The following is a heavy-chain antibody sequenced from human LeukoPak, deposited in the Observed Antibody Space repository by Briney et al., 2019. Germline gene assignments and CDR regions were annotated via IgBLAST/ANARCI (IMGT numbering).Heavy chain of an antibody. CDR2: ISKDGSTT. V-gene: IGHV3-74*01. D-gene: IGHD5-18*01. J-gene: IGHJ4*02. Sequence: GGSLRLSCAASGFTFNNYWMHWVGQAPGKGLAWVSRISKDGSTTNYADSVKGRFTISRDNAKNTLYLQMNSLTAEDTALHYCARGASSGYRIDYWGQGTLVTVSS. CDR1: GFTFNNYW. CDR3: ARGASSGYRIDY.